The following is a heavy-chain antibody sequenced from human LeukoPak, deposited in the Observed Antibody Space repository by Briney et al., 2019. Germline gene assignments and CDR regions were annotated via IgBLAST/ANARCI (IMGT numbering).Heavy chain of an antibody. Sequence: GGSLRLSCATSGFTFSDHYIDWVRQAPGKGLEWVGRTRHKTSNYSTEYAASVKGRFTISRDDSKNSVSLQMSSLKTEDTAVYFCARGSYSSGWFVDYWGQGTLVTVSS. CDR3: ARGSYSSGWFVDY. CDR2: TRHKTSNYST. D-gene: IGHD6-19*01. CDR1: GFTFSDHY. J-gene: IGHJ4*02. V-gene: IGHV3-72*01.